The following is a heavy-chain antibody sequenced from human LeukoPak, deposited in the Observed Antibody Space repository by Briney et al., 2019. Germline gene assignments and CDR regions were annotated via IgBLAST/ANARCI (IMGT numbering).Heavy chain of an antibody. CDR2: ISHDGSNK. V-gene: IGHV3-30*18. CDR1: GFTFSSYG. CDR3: AKDRRGYCSGDSCYYNFDY. D-gene: IGHD2-15*01. Sequence: GGSLRLSCAASGFTFSSYGMHWVRQAPGKGLEWVAVISHDGSNKYYADSVKGRFTISRDNSKNTLYLQMNSLRAEDTAVYYCAKDRRGYCSGDSCYYNFDYWGQGTLVTVSS. J-gene: IGHJ4*02.